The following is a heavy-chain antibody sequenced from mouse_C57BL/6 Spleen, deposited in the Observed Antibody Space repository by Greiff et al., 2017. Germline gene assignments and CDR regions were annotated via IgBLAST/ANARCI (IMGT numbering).Heavy chain of an antibody. D-gene: IGHD2-1*01. CDR1: GYTCTSYW. J-gene: IGHJ3*01. CDR3: AREGGNYGAWFAY. CDR2: IHPNSGST. Sequence: QVQLQQPGAERGKPGASVKLSCKASGYTCTSYWMHWVKQRPGQGLEWIGMIHPNSGSTNYNEKFKSKATLTVDKSSSTAYMQLSSLTSEDSAVYYCAREGGNYGAWFAYWGQGTLVTVSA. V-gene: IGHV1-64*01.